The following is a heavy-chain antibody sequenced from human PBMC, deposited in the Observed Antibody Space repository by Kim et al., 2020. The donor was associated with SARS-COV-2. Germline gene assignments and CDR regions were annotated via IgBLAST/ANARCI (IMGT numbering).Heavy chain of an antibody. Sequence: SVKVSCKASGGTFSSYAISWVRQAPGKGLEWMGGIIPIFGTANYAQKFQGRVTITADESTSTAYMELSSLRSEDTAVYYCATADTPHDIGDYWGQGTLVTVSS. D-gene: IGHD3-22*01. CDR2: IIPIFGTA. J-gene: IGHJ4*02. V-gene: IGHV1-69*13. CDR1: GGTFSSYA. CDR3: ATADTPHDIGDY.